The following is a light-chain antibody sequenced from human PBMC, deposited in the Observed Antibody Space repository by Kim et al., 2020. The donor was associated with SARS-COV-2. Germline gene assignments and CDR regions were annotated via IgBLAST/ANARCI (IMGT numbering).Light chain of an antibody. CDR2: AAS. CDR1: QDISNY. V-gene: IGKV1-16*02. J-gene: IGKJ2*01. Sequence: ASVGESVTFTCRASQDISNYLAWFQQRPGKAPKSLIYAASALHSGVPSKFSGSGFGTIFTLTITSLQPEDFATYYCQHYKTDPYTFGQGTKLEI. CDR3: QHYKTDPYT.